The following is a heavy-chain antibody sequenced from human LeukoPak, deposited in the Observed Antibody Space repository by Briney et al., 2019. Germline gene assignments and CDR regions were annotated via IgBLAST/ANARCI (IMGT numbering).Heavy chain of an antibody. V-gene: IGHV4-30-2*01. J-gene: IGHJ4*02. D-gene: IGHD5-12*01. CDR2: IYHSGST. CDR1: GGSISSGGYS. Sequence: PSQTLSLTCAVSGGSISSGGYSWSWIRQPPGKGLEWIGYIYHSGSTYYNPSLKSRVTISVDRSKNQFPLKLSSVTAADTAVYYCARGGSGYDYGTFDYWGQGTLVTVSS. CDR3: ARGGSGYDYGTFDY.